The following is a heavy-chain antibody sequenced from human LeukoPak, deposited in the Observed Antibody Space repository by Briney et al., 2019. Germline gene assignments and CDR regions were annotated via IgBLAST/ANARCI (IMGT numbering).Heavy chain of an antibody. CDR1: GYTFTSYG. Sequence: ASVKVSCKASGYTFTSYGISWVRQAPGQGLEWMGWISAYNGNTNYAQKLQGRVTMTTDTSTSTAYMELRSLRSDDTAVYYCARGNRVAYYYYCYMDVWGKGTTVTVSS. D-gene: IGHD2/OR15-2a*01. CDR3: ARGNRVAYYYYCYMDV. J-gene: IGHJ6*03. V-gene: IGHV1-18*01. CDR2: ISAYNGNT.